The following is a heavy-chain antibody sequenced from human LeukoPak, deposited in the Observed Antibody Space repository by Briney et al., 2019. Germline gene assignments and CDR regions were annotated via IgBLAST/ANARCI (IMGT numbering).Heavy chain of an antibody. D-gene: IGHD2-2*01. CDR1: GGSISSGGYS. V-gene: IGHV4-31*11. Sequence: SETLSLTCAVSGGSISSGGYSWSWIRQPPGKGLEWIGYIYYSGSTYYNPSLKSRVTISVDTSKNQFSLKLSSVTAADTAVYYCARDGASRGRPLDYWGQGTLVTVSS. J-gene: IGHJ4*02. CDR2: IYYSGST. CDR3: ARDGASRGRPLDY.